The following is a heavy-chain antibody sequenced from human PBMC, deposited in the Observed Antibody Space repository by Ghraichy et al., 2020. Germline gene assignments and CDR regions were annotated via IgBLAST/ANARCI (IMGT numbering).Heavy chain of an antibody. J-gene: IGHJ6*03. CDR2: INHSGST. Sequence: SETLSLTCAVKGGSFSGNLWNWIRQPPGKGLEWIGEINHSGSTDYNPSLKSRVTISIDTSKKQFSLKLSSVTAADTALYYCARGPRNQDYSYSYMDVWGKGTTVTVSS. V-gene: IGHV4-34*01. CDR3: ARGPRNQDYSYSYMDV. D-gene: IGHD1-14*01. CDR1: GGSFSGNL.